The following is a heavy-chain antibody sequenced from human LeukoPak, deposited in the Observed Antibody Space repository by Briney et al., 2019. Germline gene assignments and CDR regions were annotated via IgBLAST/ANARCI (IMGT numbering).Heavy chain of an antibody. Sequence: SETLSLTCAVYGGSFSGYYWSWIRQPPGKGLEWIGEINHSGSTNYNPSLKSRVTISVDTSKNQFSLKLSSVTAADTAVYYCARLRYSYGPFDYWGQGTLVTVSS. CDR3: ARLRYSYGPFDY. CDR2: INHSGST. J-gene: IGHJ4*02. CDR1: GGSFSGYY. D-gene: IGHD5-18*01. V-gene: IGHV4-34*01.